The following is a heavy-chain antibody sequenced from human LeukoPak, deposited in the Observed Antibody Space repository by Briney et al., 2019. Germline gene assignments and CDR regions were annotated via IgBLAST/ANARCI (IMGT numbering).Heavy chain of an antibody. D-gene: IGHD1-26*01. V-gene: IGHV3-21*01. CDR3: ARDWVVGATTDAFDI. CDR1: GFTFSSDS. Sequence: GGSLRLSCAASGFTFSSDSMNWVRQAPGKGLEWVPSISSSSSYIYYADSVKGRFTISRDNAKNSLYLQMNSLRAEDTAVYYCARDWVVGATTDAFDIWGQGTMVTVSS. CDR2: ISSSSSYI. J-gene: IGHJ3*02.